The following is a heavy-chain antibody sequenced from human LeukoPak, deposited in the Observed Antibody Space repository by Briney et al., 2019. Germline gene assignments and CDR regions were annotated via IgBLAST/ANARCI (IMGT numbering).Heavy chain of an antibody. CDR3: ASGSSLRAFDI. Sequence: PSETLSLTCAVPGGSIGSGGYSWSWIRQPPGKGLEWIGYIYHSGSTYYNPSLKSRVTISVDRSKNQFSLKLSSVTAADTAVYYCASGSSLRAFDIWGQGTMVTVSS. V-gene: IGHV4-30-2*01. D-gene: IGHD3-10*01. CDR2: IYHSGST. J-gene: IGHJ3*02. CDR1: GGSIGSGGYS.